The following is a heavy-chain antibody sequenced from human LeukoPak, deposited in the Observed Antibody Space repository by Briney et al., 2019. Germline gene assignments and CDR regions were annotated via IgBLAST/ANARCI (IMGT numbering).Heavy chain of an antibody. CDR1: GFTFSDYY. D-gene: IGHD6-13*01. V-gene: IGHV3-11*01. CDR3: ARQSSRRGYYFDY. CDR2: MSTSGSTI. Sequence: GGSLRLSCAASGFTFSDYYMNWIRQAPGKGLEWVSYMSTSGSTIYYADSVKGRFTISRDNAKSSLYLQMNSLRAEDTAVHYCARQSSRRGYYFDYWGQGTLVTVSS. J-gene: IGHJ4*02.